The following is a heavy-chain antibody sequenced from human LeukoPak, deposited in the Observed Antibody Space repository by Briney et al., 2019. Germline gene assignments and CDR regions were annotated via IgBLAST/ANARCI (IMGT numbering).Heavy chain of an antibody. CDR1: GFTFSRYS. Sequence: GGSLRLSCAASGFTFSRYSMNWVRQAPGKGVEWVSSISSSGSSIYYADSVKGRFTISRDNAKNSLYLQMNSLRAEDTAVYYCARGTAAAKIDYWGQGTLVTVSS. V-gene: IGHV3-21*01. CDR2: ISSSGSSI. D-gene: IGHD6-13*01. J-gene: IGHJ4*02. CDR3: ARGTAAAKIDY.